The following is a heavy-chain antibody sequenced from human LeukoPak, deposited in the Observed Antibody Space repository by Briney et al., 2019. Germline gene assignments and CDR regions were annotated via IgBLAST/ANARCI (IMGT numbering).Heavy chain of an antibody. CDR1: GYSISSGYY. J-gene: IGHJ4*02. D-gene: IGHD3-22*01. Sequence: SEALSLTCTVSGYSISSGYYWGWIRQPPGKGLEWIGSIYHSGSTYYNPSLKSRVTISVDTSKNQFSLKLSSVTAADTAVYYCARGGFYYEVAYWGQGTLVTVSS. CDR2: IYHSGST. CDR3: ARGGFYYEVAY. V-gene: IGHV4-38-2*02.